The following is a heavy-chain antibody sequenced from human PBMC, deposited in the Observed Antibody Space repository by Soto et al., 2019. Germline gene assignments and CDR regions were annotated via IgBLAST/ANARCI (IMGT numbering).Heavy chain of an antibody. CDR1: GGTFSSYA. V-gene: IGHV1-69*06. Sequence: GASVKVSCKASGGTFSSYAISWVRQAPGQGLEWMGGIDPIVGTAIYAQKFQGRVTMTEDTSTDTAYMELSSLRSEDMAVYYCATPAAGSDAFDIWGQGTMVTVSS. D-gene: IGHD6-19*01. J-gene: IGHJ3*02. CDR3: ATPAAGSDAFDI. CDR2: IDPIVGTA.